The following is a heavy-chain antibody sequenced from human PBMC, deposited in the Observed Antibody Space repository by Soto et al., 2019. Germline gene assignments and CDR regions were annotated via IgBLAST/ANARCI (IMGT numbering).Heavy chain of an antibody. V-gene: IGHV3-21*01. CDR2: ISSSSSYI. CDR3: ARDQPGYSYGYGLGY. Sequence: ESGGGLVKPGGSLRLSCAASGFTFSSYSMNWVRQAPGTGLEWVSSISSSSSYIYYADSVKGRFTISRDNAKNSLYLQMNSLRAEDTAVYYCARDQPGYSYGYGLGYWGQGTLVTVSS. CDR1: GFTFSSYS. D-gene: IGHD5-18*01. J-gene: IGHJ4*02.